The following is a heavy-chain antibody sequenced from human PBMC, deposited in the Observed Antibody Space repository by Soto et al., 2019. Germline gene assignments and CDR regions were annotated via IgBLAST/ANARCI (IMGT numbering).Heavy chain of an antibody. J-gene: IGHJ5*02. Sequence: QVQLQQWGAGLLKPSETLSLTCAVYGGSFSGYYWSWIRQPPGKGLEWIGEINHSGSTNYNPSLKRRVTISVDTSKTQFSLKLSSVTAADTAVYYCARGGWFDPWGQGTLVTVSS. CDR2: INHSGST. CDR3: ARGGWFDP. V-gene: IGHV4-34*01. CDR1: GGSFSGYY.